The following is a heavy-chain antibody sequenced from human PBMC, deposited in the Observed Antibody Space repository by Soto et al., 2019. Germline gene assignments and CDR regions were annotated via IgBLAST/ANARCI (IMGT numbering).Heavy chain of an antibody. J-gene: IGHJ5*02. CDR3: AGHQGYGWFDP. V-gene: IGHV4-59*08. CDR1: GASISTYF. D-gene: IGHD1-1*01. Sequence: QVQLQESGPGLVKPSETLSLTCTVSGASISTYFWDWVRQPPGKGLEWIGYLSDTGSTNYNPSLRGRVTISVDPSKNQFSLNLSSVTAADTAVYYCAGHQGYGWFDPWGQGTLVTVSS. CDR2: LSDTGST.